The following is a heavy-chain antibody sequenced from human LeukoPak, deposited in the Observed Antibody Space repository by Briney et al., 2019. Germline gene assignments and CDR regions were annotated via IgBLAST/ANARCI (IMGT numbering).Heavy chain of an antibody. D-gene: IGHD6-13*01. CDR2: IKQDGSEK. CDR3: ARYDSSSWYWSFDY. V-gene: IGHV3-7*01. Sequence: GGSLRLSCAASGFTFSSYGMSWVRQAPGKGLEWVANIKQDGSEKYYVDSVKGRFTISRDNAKNSLYLQMNSLRAEDTAVYYCARYDSSSWYWSFDYWGQGTLVTVSS. CDR1: GFTFSSYG. J-gene: IGHJ4*02.